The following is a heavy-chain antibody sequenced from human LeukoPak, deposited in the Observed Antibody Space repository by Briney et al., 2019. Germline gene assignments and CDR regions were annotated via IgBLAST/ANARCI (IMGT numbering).Heavy chain of an antibody. Sequence: SVKVSCKASGGTFSGYAISWVRQAPGQGLEWMGGIIPTFGTVNYAQKFQGRVTITADESTSTGYMELSSLRSEDTAVYYCARDREVGATTLAFNYWGQGTLVTVSS. CDR1: GGTFSGYA. D-gene: IGHD1-26*01. J-gene: IGHJ4*02. CDR3: ARDREVGATTLAFNY. V-gene: IGHV1-69*13. CDR2: IIPTFGTV.